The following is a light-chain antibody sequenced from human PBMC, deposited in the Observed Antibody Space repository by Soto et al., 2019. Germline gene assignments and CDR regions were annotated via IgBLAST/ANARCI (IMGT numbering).Light chain of an antibody. V-gene: IGKV1-5*03. CDR1: QSINSW. CDR3: PQYEAYPLT. CDR2: KAS. J-gene: IGKJ4*01. Sequence: DIQLTQSPSTLYASVGDRVTITCRASQSINSWLAWYQQRPGKAPKLLVYKASSLESGVPSRFSGSGSGTEFTLTISTLQPDDFATYYCPQYEAYPLTFGGGTKVEI.